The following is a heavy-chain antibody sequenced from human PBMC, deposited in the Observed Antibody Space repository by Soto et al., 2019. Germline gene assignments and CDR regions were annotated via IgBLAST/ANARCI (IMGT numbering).Heavy chain of an antibody. CDR3: TVGGAGHPFDY. CDR1: GVSITSHY. D-gene: IGHD3-16*01. V-gene: IGHV4-59*11. Sequence: SETLSLTCTVSGVSITSHYWTWIRQPPGKGLEWIGNIHYSGSTNYSPSLKGRVIISVDTSENQSSLKLSSVTTADTAVYYCTVGGAGHPFDYWGQGTLVTVSS. J-gene: IGHJ4*02. CDR2: IHYSGST.